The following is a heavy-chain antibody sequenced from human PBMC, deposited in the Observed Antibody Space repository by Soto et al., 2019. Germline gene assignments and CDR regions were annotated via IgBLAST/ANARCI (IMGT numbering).Heavy chain of an antibody. D-gene: IGHD6-19*01. CDR1: GFNFGVFG. CDR2: SSYEGSEE. CDR3: ALTRRSSLLEVAGPGFEY. Sequence: GGSLRLSCAASGFNFGVFGMHWVRQAPGKGLEWLSVSSYEGSEEDYADSVRGRFTISRDNSKNTLFLQMDSLRVDDTGVYYCALTRRSSLLEVAGPGFEYWGQGTLVTVS. V-gene: IGHV3-30*03. J-gene: IGHJ4*02.